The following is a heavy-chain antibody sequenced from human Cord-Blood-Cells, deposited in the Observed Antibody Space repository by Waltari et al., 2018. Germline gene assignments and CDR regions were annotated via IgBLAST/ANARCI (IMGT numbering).Heavy chain of an antibody. CDR3: ARDAINHYFDY. D-gene: IGHD2-2*02. Sequence: QVQLVESGGGVVHHGRSLRLSCAASGFTFSSYGMHWVRQAPGKGLEWVAVIWYDGSNKYYADSVKGRFTISRDNSKNTLYLQMNSLRAEDTAVYYCARDAINHYFDYWGQGTLVTVSS. CDR2: IWYDGSNK. CDR1: GFTFSSYG. V-gene: IGHV3-33*01. J-gene: IGHJ4*02.